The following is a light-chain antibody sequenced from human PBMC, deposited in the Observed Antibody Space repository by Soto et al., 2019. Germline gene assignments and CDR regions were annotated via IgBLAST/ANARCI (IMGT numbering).Light chain of an antibody. CDR2: GAS. Sequence: EIVLTQSPGTLSLSPGERATLSCRASQSVSSSYLAWYQQKPGQAPRLLIYGASSRDTGVPHRSSGSGSGTDFTLTITGLQPEDFATYYCQQSGSSLFTFGPGTKVDIK. CDR1: QSVSSSY. J-gene: IGKJ3*01. CDR3: QQSGSSLFT. V-gene: IGKV3-20*01.